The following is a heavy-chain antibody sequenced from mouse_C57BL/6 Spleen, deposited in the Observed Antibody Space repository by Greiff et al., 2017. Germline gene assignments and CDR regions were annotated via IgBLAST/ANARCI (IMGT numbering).Heavy chain of an antibody. CDR2: IYPGDGDT. V-gene: IGHV1-80*01. CDR1: GYAFSSYW. D-gene: IGHD1-1*01. J-gene: IGHJ1*03. Sequence: QVQLQQSGAELVKPGASVKISCKASGYAFSSYWMNWVKQRPGKGLEWIGQIYPGDGDTNYNGKFKGKATLTADKSSSTAYMQLSSLTSEDSAVYFCARHYGSSFYWYFDVWGTGTTVTVSS. CDR3: ARHYGSSFYWYFDV.